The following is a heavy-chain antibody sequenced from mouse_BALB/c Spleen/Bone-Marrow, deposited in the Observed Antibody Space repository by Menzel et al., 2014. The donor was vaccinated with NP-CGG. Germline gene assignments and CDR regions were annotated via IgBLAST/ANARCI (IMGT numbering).Heavy chain of an antibody. CDR2: ISSGSSTI. CDR3: ARMYFDY. V-gene: IGHV5-17*02. Sequence: VQVVESGGGLVQPGGSRKLSCAASGFTFSSFGMHWVRQAPEKGLEWVAYISSGSSTIYYADTVKGRFTISRDNPKNTLFLQMTSLRSEDTAMYYCARMYFDYWGQGTTLTVSS. J-gene: IGHJ2*01. CDR1: GFTFSSFG.